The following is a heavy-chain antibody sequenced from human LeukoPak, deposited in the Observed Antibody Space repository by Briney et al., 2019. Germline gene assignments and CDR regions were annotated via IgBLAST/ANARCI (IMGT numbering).Heavy chain of an antibody. J-gene: IGHJ4*02. CDR1: GFTFSRYW. D-gene: IGHD5-18*01. CDR3: AREPSQLWIDN. CDR2: IKPDGSEK. V-gene: IGHV3-7*01. Sequence: GGSLGLSCAASGFTFSRYWMIWVGKAPGKGRRGVANIKPDGSEKHYVDSVKGRFSISRDNTKNSLFLQISSLRGEDSAVYYCAREPSQLWIDNWGQGTRVIVSS.